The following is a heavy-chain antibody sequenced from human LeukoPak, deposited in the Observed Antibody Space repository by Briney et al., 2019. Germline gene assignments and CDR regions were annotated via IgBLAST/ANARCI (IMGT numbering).Heavy chain of an antibody. J-gene: IGHJ4*02. Sequence: KPSETLSLTCSVSGGSVSSYYWSWIRQSPGKGLEWIGYIHNSGRTNYNPSLKSRVTGFVDTSKNQVSLRLGSVTAADTAVYYCARHGTISSESYFDYWGQGALVTVSS. D-gene: IGHD1-14*01. V-gene: IGHV4-59*08. CDR1: GGSVSSYY. CDR2: IHNSGRT. CDR3: ARHGTISSESYFDY.